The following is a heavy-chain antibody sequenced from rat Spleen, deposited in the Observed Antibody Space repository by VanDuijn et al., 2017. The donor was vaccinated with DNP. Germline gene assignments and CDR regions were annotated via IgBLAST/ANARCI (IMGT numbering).Heavy chain of an antibody. Sequence: EVQLVESGGGLVQAGRSLKLSCAASGFIFSNYGMAWVRQAPTEGLEWVASISTGGDDTGYRDSVKGRFTISRDNAKNTQYLQMDSLRSEDTATYYCTKRGATGLTSYYFDYWGQGVMVTVSS. CDR2: ISTGGDDT. J-gene: IGHJ2*01. D-gene: IGHD1-9*01. V-gene: IGHV5S13*01. CDR3: TKRGATGLTSYYFDY. CDR1: GFIFSNYG.